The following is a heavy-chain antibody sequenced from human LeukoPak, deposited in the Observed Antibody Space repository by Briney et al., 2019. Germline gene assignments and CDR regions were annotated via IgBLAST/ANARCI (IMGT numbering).Heavy chain of an antibody. D-gene: IGHD4-17*01. CDR3: ARDCDYAFDY. V-gene: IGHV3-23*01. CDR1: GFTFSSYA. Sequence: PGGSLRLSCAASGFTFSSYAMSWVRQAPGKGLEWVSAISGSGGSTYYADSVKGRFTISRDNAKNSLYLQMDSLRDGDTAVYYCARDCDYAFDYWGQGTLVTVSS. CDR2: ISGSGGST. J-gene: IGHJ4*02.